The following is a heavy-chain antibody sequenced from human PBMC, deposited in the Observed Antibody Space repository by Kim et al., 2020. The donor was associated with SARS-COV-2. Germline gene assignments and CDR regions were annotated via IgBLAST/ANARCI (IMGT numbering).Heavy chain of an antibody. CDR2: IIPILGIA. CDR1: GGTFSSYA. D-gene: IGHD6-13*01. CDR3: ARAGGIAAAGKRGDYYGMDV. J-gene: IGHJ6*02. Sequence: SVKVSCKASGGTFSSYAISWVRQAPGQGLEWMGRIIPILGIANYAQKFQGRVTITADKSTSTAYMELSSLRSEDTAVYYCARAGGIAAAGKRGDYYGMDVWGQGTTVTVSS. V-gene: IGHV1-69*04.